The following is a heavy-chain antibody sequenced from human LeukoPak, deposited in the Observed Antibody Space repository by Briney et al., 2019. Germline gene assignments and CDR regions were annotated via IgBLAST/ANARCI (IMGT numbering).Heavy chain of an antibody. J-gene: IGHJ5*02. V-gene: IGHV4-4*07. CDR1: GGSISSYS. CDR2: IHTTGST. CDR3: ARGLIAARPGWFDP. D-gene: IGHD6-6*01. Sequence: SETLSLTCTVSGGSISSYSWSCIRQPAGKGLEWIGRIHTTGSTNYNPSLKSRVTISVDTSKNQFSLKLSSVTAADTAVYYCARGLIAARPGWFDPWGQGTLVTVSS.